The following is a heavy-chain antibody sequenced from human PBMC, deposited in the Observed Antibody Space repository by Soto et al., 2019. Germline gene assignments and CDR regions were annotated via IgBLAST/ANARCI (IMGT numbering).Heavy chain of an antibody. CDR1: GVTQCDGGYS. D-gene: IGHD3-22*01. V-gene: IGHV4-30-2*01. J-gene: IGHJ4*02. CDR2: ISHLETT. CDR3: ARGGCYDSFDF. Sequence: ASETLSLTCSVSGVTQCDGGYSWSWFRKTPPKGRDSLCSISHLETTYYSPSFKSRLSLSIDRTMNQFSLSLSSMTAADKAVYYCARGGCYDSFDFRGQGNQV.